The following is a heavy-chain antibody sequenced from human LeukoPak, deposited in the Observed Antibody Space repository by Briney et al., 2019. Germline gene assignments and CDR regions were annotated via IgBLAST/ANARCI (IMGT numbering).Heavy chain of an antibody. CDR3: ARDHGYPGIAVAGT. D-gene: IGHD6-19*01. CDR2: ISRGGNSV. J-gene: IGHJ4*02. V-gene: IGHV3-11*04. CDR1: GFTFRDYY. Sequence: GGSLRLSCAASGFTFRDYYMNWIRQAPGKGLEWVSSISRGGNSVYYADSVRGRFTISRDNAKNSLSLQMNSLRAEDTAVYYCARDHGYPGIAVAGTWGQGTLVTVSS.